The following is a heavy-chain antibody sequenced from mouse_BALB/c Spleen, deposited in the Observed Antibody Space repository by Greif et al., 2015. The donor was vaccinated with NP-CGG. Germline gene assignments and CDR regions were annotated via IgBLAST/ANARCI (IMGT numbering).Heavy chain of an antibody. Sequence: QVQLQQSGAELVRPGSSVKISCKASGYAFSSYWMNWVKQRPGQGLEWIGQIYPGDGDTNYNGKFKGKATLTADKSSSTAYMQLSSLTSEDSAVYFCARDGNYPAWFAYWGQGTLVTVSA. V-gene: IGHV1-80*01. J-gene: IGHJ3*01. CDR2: IYPGDGDT. CDR1: GYAFSSYW. D-gene: IGHD2-1*01. CDR3: ARDGNYPAWFAY.